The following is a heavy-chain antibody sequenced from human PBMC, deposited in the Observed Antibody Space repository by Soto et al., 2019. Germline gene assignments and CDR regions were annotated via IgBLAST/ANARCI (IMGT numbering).Heavy chain of an antibody. D-gene: IGHD3-22*01. J-gene: IGHJ4*02. V-gene: IGHV3-23*01. Sequence: PGGSLRLSCAASGFTFSDYAMSWVRQAPGKGLEWVSAFSGSGDSTFYADSVKGRFTVSRDSSKKTLYLQLNSLRDEDTAVYYCARDAGELPVVTVGVFVFWGRGTLVTVSS. CDR3: ARDAGELPVVTVGVFVF. CDR1: GFTFSDYA. CDR2: FSGSGDST.